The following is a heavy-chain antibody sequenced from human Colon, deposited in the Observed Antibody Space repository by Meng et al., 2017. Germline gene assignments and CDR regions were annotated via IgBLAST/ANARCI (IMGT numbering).Heavy chain of an antibody. CDR1: GYSFSSYW. J-gene: IGHJ4*02. Sequence: GESLKTSRKGSGYSFSSYWIGWVRQMPGKGPEWMGNIFPADADTRYSPSFQGQVTISVDKSISTAYLQWSSLEASDSAIYYCARLRDYGDDRAFAYWGPGTLVTVSS. CDR2: IFPADADT. V-gene: IGHV5-51*01. D-gene: IGHD4/OR15-4a*01. CDR3: ARLRDYGDDRAFAY.